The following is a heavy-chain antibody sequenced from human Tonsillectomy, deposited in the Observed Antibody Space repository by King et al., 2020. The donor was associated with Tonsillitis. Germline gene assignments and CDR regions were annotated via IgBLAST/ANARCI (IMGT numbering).Heavy chain of an antibody. D-gene: IGHD6-19*01. V-gene: IGHV1-69*01. J-gene: IGHJ4*02. CDR3: ARERRGSSGWGLFPNYDH. CDR2: IIPMFGTA. CDR1: GVTLSSFV. Sequence: VQLVQSGAEVKKPGSSVKVSCMASGVTLSSFVISWVRQAPGQGLEWIGGIIPMFGTANYAQKFQGRVTITADDSTTTAYMELSGLRGEDTAVYFCARERRGSSGWGLFPNYDHWGQGTLVTVSS.